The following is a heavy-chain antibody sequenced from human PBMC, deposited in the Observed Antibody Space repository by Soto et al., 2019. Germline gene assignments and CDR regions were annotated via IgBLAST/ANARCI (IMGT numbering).Heavy chain of an antibody. CDR1: GVTFSNDW. CDR3: ARERTSKGGMDV. V-gene: IGHV3-74*01. Sequence: XGSLRLSCAASGVTFSNDWMNWVRQGPGKGLEWVSRIISGGSRVSYADSVKGRFTIARDNAKNTLYLEMHSLTAEDTAVYYCARERTSKGGMDVWGQGTTVTVSS. CDR2: IISGGSRV. J-gene: IGHJ6*02.